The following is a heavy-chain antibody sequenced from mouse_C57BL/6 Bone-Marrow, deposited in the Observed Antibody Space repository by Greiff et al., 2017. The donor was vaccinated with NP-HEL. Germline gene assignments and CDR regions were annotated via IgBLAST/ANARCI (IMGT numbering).Heavy chain of an antibody. CDR2: IYPGSGST. V-gene: IGHV1-55*01. CDR1: GYTFTSYW. J-gene: IGHJ2*01. Sequence: QVQLKQPGAELVKPGASVKMSCKASGYTFTSYWITWVKQRPGHGLEWIGDIYPGSGSTNYNEKFKSKATLTVDTSSSTAYMQLSSLTSEDSAVYYCARMYGTLDYGGQGTTLTVSS. D-gene: IGHD2-10*02. CDR3: ARMYGTLDY.